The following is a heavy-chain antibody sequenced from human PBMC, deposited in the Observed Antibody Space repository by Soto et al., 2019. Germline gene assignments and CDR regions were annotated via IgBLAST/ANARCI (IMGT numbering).Heavy chain of an antibody. V-gene: IGHV4-39*01. Sequence: GKGLERIGSMHYRGSSYYNPSLKRRVTISVDTSKNQVSLRLNSVTAADTALYYCAIHGSGLDFAYWVQGSPVTGTS. J-gene: IGHJ4*02. CDR2: MHYRGSS. CDR3: AIHGSGLDFAY. D-gene: IGHD5-12*01.